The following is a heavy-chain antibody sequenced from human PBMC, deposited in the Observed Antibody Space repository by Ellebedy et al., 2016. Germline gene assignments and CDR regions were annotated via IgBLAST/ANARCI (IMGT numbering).Heavy chain of an antibody. CDR1: GFTFDDYA. CDR3: ATYYGA. J-gene: IGHJ5*02. CDR2: INWNGGST. D-gene: IGHD3-10*01. V-gene: IGHV3-20*01. Sequence: GESLKISXAASGFTFDDYAMSWVRQAPGKGLEWVSGINWNGGSTGYADSVKGRFTISRDNAKNSLYLQMNSLRAEDTALYHCATYYGAWGQGTLVTVSS.